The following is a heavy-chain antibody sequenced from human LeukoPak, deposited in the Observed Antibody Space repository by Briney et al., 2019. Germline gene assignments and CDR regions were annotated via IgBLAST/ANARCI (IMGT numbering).Heavy chain of an antibody. J-gene: IGHJ6*03. CDR2: ISSSSSTI. CDR1: GFTFSSYS. CDR3: ARDRTAMANYYYYMDV. D-gene: IGHD5-18*01. Sequence: GGSLRLSCAASGFTFSSYSMNWVRQAPGKGLEWVSYISSSSSTIYYADSVKGRFTISRDNAKNSLYLQMNSLRAEDTAVYYCARDRTAMANYYYYMDVWGKGTTVTVSS. V-gene: IGHV3-48*04.